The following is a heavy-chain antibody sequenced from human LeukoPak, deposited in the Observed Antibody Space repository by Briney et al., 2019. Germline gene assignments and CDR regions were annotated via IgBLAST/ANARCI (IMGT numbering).Heavy chain of an antibody. CDR2: IRYDGNNK. CDR1: GFTFSDYS. D-gene: IGHD3-10*01. Sequence: PGGSLRLSCAASGFTFSDYSMHWVRQAPGKGLNWVAFIRYDGNNKYYADSVKGRFTISRDNSKNMLYLEMNSLSTEDTAVYYCARDLYYGSGSQYYFDYWGQGTLVTVSS. CDR3: ARDLYYGSGSQYYFDY. V-gene: IGHV3-30*02. J-gene: IGHJ4*02.